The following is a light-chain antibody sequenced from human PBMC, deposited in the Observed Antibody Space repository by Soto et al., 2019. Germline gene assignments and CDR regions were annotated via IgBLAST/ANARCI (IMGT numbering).Light chain of an antibody. CDR3: RQYGSSLIT. V-gene: IGKV3-20*01. CDR1: QSVSSSY. Sequence: EIVMTQSPATLSVSPGERATLSCRASQSVSSSYLAWYQQKPGQAPRLLIYGASSRATGIPDRFSGSGSGTDFTLTISRLEPEDFAVYYCRQYGSSLITFGQGTRLEI. CDR2: GAS. J-gene: IGKJ5*01.